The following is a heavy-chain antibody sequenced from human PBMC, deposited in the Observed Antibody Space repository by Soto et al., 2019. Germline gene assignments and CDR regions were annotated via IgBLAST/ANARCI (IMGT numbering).Heavy chain of an antibody. V-gene: IGHV3-30*04. D-gene: IGHD6-19*01. CDR2: ISYEGRNE. CDR3: ARDGCPIGVFFYDY. CDR1: GFSFSSYA. J-gene: IGHJ4*02. Sequence: GGSLRLSCEASGFSFSSYAMHWVRQAPGKGLEWLACISYEGRNEYYADSVKGRFTISRDSAKNTLYLQMNRLRPEDTAMYYCARDGCPIGVFFYDYWGQGTLVTVSS.